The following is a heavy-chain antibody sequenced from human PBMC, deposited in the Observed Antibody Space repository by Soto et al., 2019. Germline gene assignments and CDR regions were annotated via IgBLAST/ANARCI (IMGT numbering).Heavy chain of an antibody. J-gene: IGHJ4*02. Sequence: SETLSLTCTVPGGSISSNNFYWGWIRQPPGKGLEWIGSLYYSGNTYYNPSLKSRVTISVDTSKNQFSLKLSSVTAADTAVYYCASSYDILTGYTFDYWGQGTLVTVSS. V-gene: IGHV4-39*01. CDR2: LYYSGNT. CDR1: GGSISSNNFY. D-gene: IGHD3-9*01. CDR3: ASSYDILTGYTFDY.